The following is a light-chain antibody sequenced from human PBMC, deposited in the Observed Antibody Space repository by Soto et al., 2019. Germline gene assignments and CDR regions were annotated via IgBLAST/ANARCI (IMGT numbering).Light chain of an antibody. CDR3: QQCYSTPFT. CDR2: AAS. J-gene: IGKJ3*01. V-gene: IGKV1-39*01. Sequence: DIQMTQSPSSLSASVGDRVTITCRASQTIIRYLNWYQQKPGKAPNLLIYAASSLQSGVPSRFSGSGSGTEFTLTISSLQPDDFATYYCQQCYSTPFTFGPGTKVEIK. CDR1: QTIIRY.